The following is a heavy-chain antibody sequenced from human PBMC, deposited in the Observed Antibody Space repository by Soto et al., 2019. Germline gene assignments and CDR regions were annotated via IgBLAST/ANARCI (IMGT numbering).Heavy chain of an antibody. J-gene: IGHJ4*02. D-gene: IGHD4-4*01. CDR3: ARRTTVTTCFDY. CDR1: GGSISSYY. Sequence: PSETLSLTCTVSGGSISSYYWSWIRQTPGKGLEWIGYIYYSGSTNYNPSLKSRVTISVDTSKNQFSLKLSSVTAADTAVYYCARRTTVTTCFDYWGQGTLVTVSS. CDR2: IYYSGST. V-gene: IGHV4-59*08.